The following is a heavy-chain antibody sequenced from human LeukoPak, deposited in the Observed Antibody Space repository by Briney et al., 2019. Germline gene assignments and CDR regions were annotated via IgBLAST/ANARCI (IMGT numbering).Heavy chain of an antibody. V-gene: IGHV3-11*01. CDR2: ISSSGSTI. Sequence: GGSLRLSCAASGFTFSNAWMSWVRQAPGKGLEWVSYISSSGSTIYYADSVKGRFTISRDNAKNSLYLQMNSLRAEDTAVYYCARAGTAMAPYYYGMDVWGQGTTVTVSS. D-gene: IGHD5-18*01. CDR3: ARAGTAMAPYYYGMDV. J-gene: IGHJ6*02. CDR1: GFTFSNAW.